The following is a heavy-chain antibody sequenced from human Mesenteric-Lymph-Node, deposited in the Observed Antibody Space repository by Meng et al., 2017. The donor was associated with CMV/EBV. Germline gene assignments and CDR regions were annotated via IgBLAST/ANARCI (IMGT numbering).Heavy chain of an antibody. V-gene: IGHV3-30*14. Sequence: GGSLRLSCAASGFNFKNYAMHWVRQAPGKGLEWVAVIANDGNKQYYADSVKGRFTISRDNSKNTLYLQMTSLRAEDTAVYYCARERGSHTASWKDYWGQGTLVTVSS. CDR2: IANDGNKQ. CDR1: GFNFKNYA. CDR3: ARERGSHTASWKDY. J-gene: IGHJ4*02. D-gene: IGHD2-2*01.